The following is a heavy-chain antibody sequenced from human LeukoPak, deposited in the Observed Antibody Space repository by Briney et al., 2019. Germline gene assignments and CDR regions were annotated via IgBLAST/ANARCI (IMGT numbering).Heavy chain of an antibody. CDR1: GGSLGRRNTY. J-gene: IGHJ4*02. CDR3: AIIYGDYSDFDY. CDR2: ILHSGYT. Sequence: SDTLSLTCTVSGGSLGRRNTYWGWIRQTPGKGLEWLGTILHSGYTYNNPSLKSRVTMSVDTSKKQFSLKLRSVTAADTAVYYCAIIYGDYSDFDYWGQGTLVTVSS. D-gene: IGHD4-17*01. V-gene: IGHV4-39*01.